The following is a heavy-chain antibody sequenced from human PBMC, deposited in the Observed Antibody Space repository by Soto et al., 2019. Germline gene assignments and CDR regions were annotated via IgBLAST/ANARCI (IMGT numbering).Heavy chain of an antibody. V-gene: IGHV2-5*02. Sequence: QITLKESGPTEVKPTETLALTCTFSGFSLATKGVGVGWVRQPPGGALEWIEVIYLDDDRRYSPSLEARSRITKDTSNNQVVLTMTDMDFVDTAAFYCAHLTITYGGVVGDEAFDVWGQGAVVTVSS. CDR2: IYLDDDR. J-gene: IGHJ3*01. CDR3: AHLTITYGGVVGDEAFDV. D-gene: IGHD3-16*02. CDR1: GFSLATKGVG.